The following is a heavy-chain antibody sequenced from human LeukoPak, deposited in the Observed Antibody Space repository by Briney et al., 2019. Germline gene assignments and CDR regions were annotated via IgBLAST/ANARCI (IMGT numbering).Heavy chain of an antibody. Sequence: PSETLSLTCAVSGGSFSGYSWSWIRQPPGKGLEWIGEINHSGSTNYNPSLKSRVTISVDTSKNQFSLKLSSVTAADTAVYYCARGLRYFDWFYYYGMDVWGKGATVTVSS. CDR1: GGSFSGYS. CDR2: INHSGST. D-gene: IGHD3-9*01. V-gene: IGHV4-34*01. J-gene: IGHJ6*04. CDR3: ARGLRYFDWFYYYGMDV.